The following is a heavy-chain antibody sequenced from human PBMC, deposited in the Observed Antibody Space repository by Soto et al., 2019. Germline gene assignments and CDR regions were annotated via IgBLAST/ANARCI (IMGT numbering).Heavy chain of an antibody. D-gene: IGHD1-26*01. CDR3: ARGRYSGSSGDASDI. Sequence: QVQLVESGGGVVQPGRSLRLSCAASGFTFSSYGMHWVRQAPGKGLEWVAVIWYDGSNKYYADSVKGRFTISRDNSKNTLYLQMNSLRAEDTAVYYCARGRYSGSSGDASDIWGQGTMVTVSS. J-gene: IGHJ3*02. CDR2: IWYDGSNK. CDR1: GFTFSSYG. V-gene: IGHV3-33*01.